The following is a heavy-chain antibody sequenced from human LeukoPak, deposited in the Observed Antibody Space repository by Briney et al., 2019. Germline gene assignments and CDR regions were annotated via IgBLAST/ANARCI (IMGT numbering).Heavy chain of an antibody. CDR2: IYYSGST. Sequence: GSLRLSCAASGFTFSSYEMNWIRQPPGKGLEWLGYIYYSGSTNYNPSLKSRVTISVDTSKNQFSLKLSSVTAADTAVYYCAGVGSSPRNQNWFDPWGQGTLVTVSS. CDR3: AGVGSSPRNQNWFDP. CDR1: GFTFSSYE. J-gene: IGHJ5*02. V-gene: IGHV4-59*01. D-gene: IGHD1-26*01.